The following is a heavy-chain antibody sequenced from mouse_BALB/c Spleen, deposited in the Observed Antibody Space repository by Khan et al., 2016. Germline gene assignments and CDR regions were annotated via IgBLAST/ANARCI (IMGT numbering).Heavy chain of an antibody. CDR3: AQSYYMSADWFAY. Sequence: QVQLKESGAELAKPGASVKMSCKASGYTFTSYWMHWVKQRPGQGLEWIGYINPSTGSTEYNQKFKDKATLTADKSYSQAYLQLHSLTSEDAAVYYCAQSYYMSADWFAYWSQVTLVTVSA. J-gene: IGHJ3*01. D-gene: IGHD2-12*01. CDR2: INPSTGST. CDR1: GYTFTSYW. V-gene: IGHV1-7*01.